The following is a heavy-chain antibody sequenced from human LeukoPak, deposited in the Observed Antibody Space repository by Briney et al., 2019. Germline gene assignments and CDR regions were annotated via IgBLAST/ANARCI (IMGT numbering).Heavy chain of an antibody. D-gene: IGHD6-13*01. CDR2: ITSSSSYI. V-gene: IGHV3-21*01. J-gene: IGHJ6*03. Sequence: GGSLRLSCAASGFTFSTYNMNWVRQAPGKGLEWVSSITSSSSYIYYADSVKGRFTISRDNAKNSLYLQMNSLRAEDTAVYYCARGEYSSSWYYYYYYMDVWGKGTTVTVSS. CDR3: ARGEYSSSWYYYYYYMDV. CDR1: GFTFSTYN.